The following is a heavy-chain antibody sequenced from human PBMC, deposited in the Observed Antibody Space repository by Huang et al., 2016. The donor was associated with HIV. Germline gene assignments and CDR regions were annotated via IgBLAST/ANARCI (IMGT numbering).Heavy chain of an antibody. CDR2: IYPADSDT. CDR3: ARSEVLVTAVPFDH. J-gene: IGHJ4*02. D-gene: IGHD2-21*02. V-gene: IGHV5-51*03. CDR1: GYSFTNYW. Sequence: EVQLVQSEAEVKKPGESLKISCRGSGYSFTNYWIGWVRQRPGEGLEWMGVIYPADSDTRYSPAVQGQVTISADKSTRTAYLQWSSLQASDTAIYYCARSEVLVTAVPFDHWGQGTLVTVSS.